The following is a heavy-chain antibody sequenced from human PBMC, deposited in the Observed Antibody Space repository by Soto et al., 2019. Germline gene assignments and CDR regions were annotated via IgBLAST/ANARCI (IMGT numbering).Heavy chain of an antibody. V-gene: IGHV4-59*01. Sequence: QVQLQEPGPGLVKPSETLSLTCTVSGGSISSYYWTWIRQPPGKGLEWIGYIYYSGSTNYHPSLSSRITISVDTSKNQFSLKLSSVPASDTAVYYCASYPPRGGFDYWGQGTLVTVSS. CDR2: IYYSGST. J-gene: IGHJ4*02. CDR3: ASYPPRGGFDY. CDR1: GGSISSYY. D-gene: IGHD3-10*01.